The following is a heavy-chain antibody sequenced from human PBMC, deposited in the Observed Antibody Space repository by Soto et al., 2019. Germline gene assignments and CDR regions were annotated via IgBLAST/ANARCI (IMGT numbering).Heavy chain of an antibody. CDR1: GGSISSSSYY. D-gene: IGHD3-10*01. J-gene: IGHJ5*02. CDR3: AGTGEWFGELLPSSTYWFDP. V-gene: IGHV4-39*01. CDR2: IYYSGST. Sequence: QLQLQESGPGLVKPSETLSLTCTVSGGSISSSSYYWGWIRQPPGKGLEWIGSIYYSGSTYYNPSLKSRVTISVDTSKNQFSLKLSSVTAADTAVYYCAGTGEWFGELLPSSTYWFDPWGQGTLVTVSS.